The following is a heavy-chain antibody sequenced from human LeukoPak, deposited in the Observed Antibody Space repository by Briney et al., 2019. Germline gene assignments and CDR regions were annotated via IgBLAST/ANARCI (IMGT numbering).Heavy chain of an antibody. D-gene: IGHD3-3*01. CDR3: AREPLQPYDFWSGSLNHRDWFDP. J-gene: IGHJ5*02. Sequence: PSETLSLTCTVSGGSISSSSYYWGWIRQPPGKGLEWIGSIYYSGSTYYNPSLKSRVTISVDTSKNQFSLKLSSVTAADTAVYYCAREPLQPYDFWSGSLNHRDWFDPWGQGTLVTVSS. CDR1: GGSISSSSYY. CDR2: IYYSGST. V-gene: IGHV4-39*07.